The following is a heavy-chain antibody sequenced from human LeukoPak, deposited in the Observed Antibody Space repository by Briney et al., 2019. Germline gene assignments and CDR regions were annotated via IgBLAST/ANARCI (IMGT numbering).Heavy chain of an antibody. J-gene: IGHJ4*02. Sequence: GESLKISCKGSGYSFTNYWIGWVRQLPGKGLEWMGIIYPGDSDTRYSPSFQGQVTISADKSISTAYLQWSSLKASDTAMYYCARHAEGRTYYYDNWGQGTLVTVSS. CDR1: GYSFTNYW. CDR3: ARHAEGRTYYYDN. D-gene: IGHD3-16*01. CDR2: IYPGDSDT. V-gene: IGHV5-51*01.